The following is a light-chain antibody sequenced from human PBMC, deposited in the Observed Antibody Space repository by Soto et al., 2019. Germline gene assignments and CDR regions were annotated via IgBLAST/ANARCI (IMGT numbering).Light chain of an antibody. CDR2: GNS. CDR1: SSNIGAGYD. V-gene: IGLV1-40*01. Sequence: QLVLTQPPSVSGAPGQRVTISCTGSSSNIGAGYDVHWYQQLPGTAPKLLIYGNSNRPSGVPDRFSGSKSGTSASLAIPGLQADDEPDYYCQSYDRSLGGSNVVFGVGTQLTVL. J-gene: IGLJ2*01. CDR3: QSYDRSLGGSNVV.